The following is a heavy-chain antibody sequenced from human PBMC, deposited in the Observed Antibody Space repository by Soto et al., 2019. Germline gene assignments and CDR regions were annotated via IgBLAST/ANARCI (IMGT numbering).Heavy chain of an antibody. CDR1: GGSISSGGYY. D-gene: IGHD3-9*01. CDR3: ARERGYYDILTGYYRVDYFDY. V-gene: IGHV4-31*03. CDR2: IYYSGST. Sequence: PSETLSLTCTVSGGSISSGGYYWSWIRQHPGKGLEWIGYIYYSGSTYYNPSLKSRVTISVDTSKNQFSLKLSSVTAADTAVYYCARERGYYDILTGYYRVDYFDYWGQGTLVTVSS. J-gene: IGHJ4*02.